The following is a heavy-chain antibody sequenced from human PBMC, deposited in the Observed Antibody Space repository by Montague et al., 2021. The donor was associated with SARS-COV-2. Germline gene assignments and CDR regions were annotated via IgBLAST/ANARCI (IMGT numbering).Heavy chain of an antibody. V-gene: IGHV3-48*03. CDR1: GFTFSSYE. CDR2: ISSSSSTI. CDR3: ASEMATIEYYYYGMDV. J-gene: IGHJ6*02. D-gene: IGHD5-24*01. Sequence: SLRLSCAASGFTFSSYEMNWVRQAPGKGLEWVSYISSSSSTIYYADSVKGRFTISRDNAKNSLYLQMNSLRAEDTAVYYCASEMATIEYYYYGMDVWGQGTTVTVSS.